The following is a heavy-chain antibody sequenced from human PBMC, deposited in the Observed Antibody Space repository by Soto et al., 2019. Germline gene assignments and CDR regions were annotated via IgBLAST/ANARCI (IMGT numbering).Heavy chain of an antibody. Sequence: SVKVSCKASGFTFTSSAMEWVRQARGQRLEWIGWIVVGSGNTNYAQKFQERVTITRDMSTSTAYMELSSLRSEDTAVYYCAAERNYYDTSGYDFRFDPWGQGTLVTVSS. CDR2: IVVGSGNT. D-gene: IGHD3-22*01. J-gene: IGHJ5*02. CDR1: GFTFTSSA. CDR3: AAERNYYDTSGYDFRFDP. V-gene: IGHV1-58*02.